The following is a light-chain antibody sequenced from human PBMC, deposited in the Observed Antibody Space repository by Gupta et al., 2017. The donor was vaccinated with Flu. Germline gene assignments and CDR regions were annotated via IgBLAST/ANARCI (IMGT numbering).Light chain of an antibody. Sequence: DIQLTQSPSLLSASVGDRVTIPCRASKVISSYLAWYQQKPGKAPKLLIYAASTLQSGIPSRFSGSGSGTEFTLTISSRQPEDFAIYYCQQHNSYPITFGHGTKVEIK. J-gene: IGKJ3*01. V-gene: IGKV1-9*01. CDR2: AAS. CDR3: QQHNSYPIT. CDR1: KVISSY.